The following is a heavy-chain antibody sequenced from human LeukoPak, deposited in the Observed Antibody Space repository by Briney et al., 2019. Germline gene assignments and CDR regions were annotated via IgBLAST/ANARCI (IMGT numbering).Heavy chain of an antibody. CDR2: IYYSGST. J-gene: IGHJ3*02. V-gene: IGHV4-39*01. CDR3: ARHRMYYYDSSGRGVADAFDI. Sequence: SETLSLTCTVSGGSISSSSYYWGWIRQPPGQGLEWIGSIYYSGSTYYNPSLKSRVTISVDTSKNQFSLKLSSVTAADTAVYYCARHRMYYYDSSGRGVADAFDIWGQGTMVTVSS. D-gene: IGHD3-22*01. CDR1: GGSISSSSYY.